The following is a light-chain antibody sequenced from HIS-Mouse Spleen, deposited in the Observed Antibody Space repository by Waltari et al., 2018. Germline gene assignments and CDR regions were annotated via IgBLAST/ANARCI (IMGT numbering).Light chain of an antibody. Sequence: QSALTQPASVSGSPGQSITIPCTGTSSDVGGYNYVSRYQQHPAKAPKLMIYDVSNRPSGVSNRFSGSKSGNTASLTISGLQAEDEADYYCSSYTSSSTLFGGGTKLTVL. CDR1: SSDVGGYNY. CDR2: DVS. V-gene: IGLV2-14*03. CDR3: SSYTSSSTL. J-gene: IGLJ2*01.